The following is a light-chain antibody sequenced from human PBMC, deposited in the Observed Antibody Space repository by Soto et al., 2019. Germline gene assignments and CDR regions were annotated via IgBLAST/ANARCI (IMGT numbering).Light chain of an antibody. J-gene: IGKJ1*01. V-gene: IGKV1-5*03. CDR1: QSISYW. CDR3: QQYNSYWT. Sequence: DIQMTQSPSTLSASVGDRVTITCRASQSISYWLAWYQQKPGKAPKLLIYKASSLQSVVPSRFSGSGSGTEFTLTISSLQPDDFATYYCQQYNSYWTFGQGTKVDIK. CDR2: KAS.